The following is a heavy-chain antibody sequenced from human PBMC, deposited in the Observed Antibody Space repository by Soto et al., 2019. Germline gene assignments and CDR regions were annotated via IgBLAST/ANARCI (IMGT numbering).Heavy chain of an antibody. D-gene: IGHD2-15*01. CDR2: ISFDGSDK. CDR1: GFTFSYFG. V-gene: IGHV3-30*18. Sequence: QVQLVESGGGVVQPGRSLRLSCAASGFTFSYFGMHWVRQAPGKGLEWVAVISFDGSDKYYSDSVKGRFTISRDNSKNTLFLQRSSLRVQDTAVYYCAKGSEVARQELDYWGQGTLVTVSS. J-gene: IGHJ4*02. CDR3: AKGSEVARQELDY.